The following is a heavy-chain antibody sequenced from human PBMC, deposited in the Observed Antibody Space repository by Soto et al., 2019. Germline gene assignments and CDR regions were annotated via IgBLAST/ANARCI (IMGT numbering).Heavy chain of an antibody. J-gene: IGHJ4*02. CDR3: ARDLGGGPVDY. CDR1: GGSISSGGYY. D-gene: IGHD1-26*01. V-gene: IGHV4-31*03. Sequence: QVQLQESGPGLVKPSQTLSLTCTVSGGSISSGGYYWSWIRQHPGKGLEWIGYIYYSGSTYFNPSLKRRVTLSVETSKNQFALKLSSVAAADTAGYYCARDLGGGPVDYWGQGTLVTVSS. CDR2: IYYSGST.